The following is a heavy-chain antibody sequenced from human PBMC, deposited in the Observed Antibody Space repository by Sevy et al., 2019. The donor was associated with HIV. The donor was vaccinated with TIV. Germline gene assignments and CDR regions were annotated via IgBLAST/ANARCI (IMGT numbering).Heavy chain of an antibody. J-gene: IGHJ6*01. CDR2: ISSSSSYI. CDR1: GFTFSSYGLSSYS. D-gene: IGHD1-26*01. V-gene: IGHV3-21*01. CDR3: ARDRGVGTSCYGMDV. Sequence: GGSLRLSCAASGFTFSSYGLSSYSMNWVRRAPGKGLEWVSSISSSSSYIFYADSVKGRFTISRDNAKNSVYLQMNSLRAEDTAVYYCARDRGVGTSCYGMDVWGQGTTVTVSS.